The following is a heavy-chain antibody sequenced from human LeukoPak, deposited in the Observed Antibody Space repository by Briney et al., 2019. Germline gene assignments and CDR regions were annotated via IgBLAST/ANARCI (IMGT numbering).Heavy chain of an antibody. D-gene: IGHD5-24*01. Sequence: PSETLSLTCSVSGGFTSSDDYCWNWIRQHPGKGLEWIGYIYYSGSTYYNPSLKSRVALSVDTSKNQFSLKLSSLTAADTAVYYCAKSREEIRGLDAFDIWGQGTMVTVSS. CDR1: GGFTSSDDYC. V-gene: IGHV4-31*03. CDR2: IYYSGST. CDR3: AKSREEIRGLDAFDI. J-gene: IGHJ3*02.